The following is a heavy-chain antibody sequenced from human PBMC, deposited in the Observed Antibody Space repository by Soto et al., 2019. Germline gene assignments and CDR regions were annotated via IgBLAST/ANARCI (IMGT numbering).Heavy chain of an antibody. Sequence: QVQLVESGGGVVQPGRSLRLSCTASGFTFNTYATYWVRQAPGKGLDWVAAISYDGVTQYYADSVKGRFTISRDNSKNTLYLQMNSLGPEDTAVYYCARGVAILLRSYYSGWHDCFDYWGQGTLVTVSS. J-gene: IGHJ4*02. CDR2: ISYDGVTQ. V-gene: IGHV3-30-3*01. D-gene: IGHD6-19*01. CDR1: GFTFNTYA. CDR3: ARGVAILLRSYYSGWHDCFDY.